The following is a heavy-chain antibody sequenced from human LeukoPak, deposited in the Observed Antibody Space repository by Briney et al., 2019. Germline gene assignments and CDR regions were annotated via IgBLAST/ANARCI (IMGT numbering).Heavy chain of an antibody. Sequence: GGSLLLSCAASGFPFSSYAMSWVRRAPGKGLEWVSAISGSGGSTYYADSVKGRFTISRDNSKNTLYLQMNSLRAEDTAVYYCAKATLAAAGELDIWGQGTMVTVSS. V-gene: IGHV3-23*01. CDR1: GFPFSSYA. J-gene: IGHJ3*02. CDR2: ISGSGGST. CDR3: AKATLAAAGELDI. D-gene: IGHD6-13*01.